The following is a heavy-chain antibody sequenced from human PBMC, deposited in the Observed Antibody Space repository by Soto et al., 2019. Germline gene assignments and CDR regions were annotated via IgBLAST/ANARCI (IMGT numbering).Heavy chain of an antibody. CDR1: GGSISSGGYS. Sequence: QLQLQESGSGLVKPSQTLSLTCAVSGGSISSGGYSWSWIRQPPGKGLEWIGDIYHSGSTYYNPSLKSRVTRSVDGAKNQFSLKLSSVTAGDKAVYNCARSGLYYDFWSGYYYYYGMDVWGQGTTVTVSS. CDR2: IYHSGST. CDR3: ARSGLYYDFWSGYYYYYGMDV. D-gene: IGHD3-3*01. J-gene: IGHJ6*02. V-gene: IGHV4-30-2*01.